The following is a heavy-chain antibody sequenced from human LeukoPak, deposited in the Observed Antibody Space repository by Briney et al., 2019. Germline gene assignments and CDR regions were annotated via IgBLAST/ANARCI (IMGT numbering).Heavy chain of an antibody. CDR2: IIPILGIA. J-gene: IGHJ5*02. Sequence: SVKVSCKASGGTFSSYAISWVRQAPRQGLEWMGRIIPILGIANYAQKFQGRVTITADKSTSTAYMELSSLRSEDTAVYYCARDRTRALGRQYNWFDPWGQGTLVTVSS. CDR3: ARDRTRALGRQYNWFDP. V-gene: IGHV1-69*04. D-gene: IGHD1-14*01. CDR1: GGTFSSYA.